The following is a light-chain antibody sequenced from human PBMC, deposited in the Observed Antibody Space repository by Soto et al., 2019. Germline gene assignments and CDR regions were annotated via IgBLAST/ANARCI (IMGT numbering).Light chain of an antibody. CDR3: QQYNDWPPIT. J-gene: IGKJ5*01. V-gene: IGKV3-15*01. CDR1: QSVTSN. Sequence: EIVRTQSAATMSVSAGDGGARSCRASQSVTSNLAWYQQNPGQAPRLLIYGASNRATGIPARFSGSGSGTEFTLTIISLQSEDFVVYFCQQYNDWPPITFGPGTRVEIK. CDR2: GAS.